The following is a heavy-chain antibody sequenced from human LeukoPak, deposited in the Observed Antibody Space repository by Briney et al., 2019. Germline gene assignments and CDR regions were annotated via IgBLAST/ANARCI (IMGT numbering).Heavy chain of an antibody. D-gene: IGHD3-22*01. V-gene: IGHV1-18*01. J-gene: IGHJ3*02. CDR2: ISAYNGNT. Sequence: ASVKVSCKASGYTFTSYGISWVRQAPGQGLEWMGWISAYNGNTNYAQKLQGRVTMTTDTSTSTAYMELRSLRSDDTAVYYCARDLDSSGYYDAFDIWGQGTMVTVSS. CDR3: ARDLDSSGYYDAFDI. CDR1: GYTFTSYG.